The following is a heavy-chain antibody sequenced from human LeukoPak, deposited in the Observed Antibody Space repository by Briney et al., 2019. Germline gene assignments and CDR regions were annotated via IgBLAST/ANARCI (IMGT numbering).Heavy chain of an antibody. Sequence: SETLSLTCTVSGGSISSYYWSWIRQPPGKGLEWIGYIYYSGSTNYNPSLKSRVTISVDTSKNQFSLKLSSVTAADTAVYYCARRGEWKLQGAFDIWGQGTMVTVSS. CDR2: IYYSGST. J-gene: IGHJ3*02. V-gene: IGHV4-59*01. D-gene: IGHD1-26*01. CDR3: ARRGEWKLQGAFDI. CDR1: GGSISSYY.